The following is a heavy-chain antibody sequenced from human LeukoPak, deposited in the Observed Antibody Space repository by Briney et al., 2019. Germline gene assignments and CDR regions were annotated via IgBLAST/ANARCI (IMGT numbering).Heavy chain of an antibody. D-gene: IGHD6-13*01. CDR3: AREAEQQLVRSWFDP. V-gene: IGHV3-21*01. CDR1: GLTFSSYS. Sequence: GGSLRLSCAASGLTFSSYSMNWVRQAPGKGLEWVSSISSSSSYIYYADSVKGRLTISRDNAKNSLYLQMNSLRAEDTAVYYCAREAEQQLVRSWFDPWGQGTLVTVSS. J-gene: IGHJ5*02. CDR2: ISSSSSYI.